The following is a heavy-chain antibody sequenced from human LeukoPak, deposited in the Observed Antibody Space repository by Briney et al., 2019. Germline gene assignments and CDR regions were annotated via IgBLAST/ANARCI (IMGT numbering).Heavy chain of an antibody. Sequence: SETLSLTCAVYGGSFRGYYWSWIRQPPGKGLEWIGEINHSGSTNYNPSLKSRVTISVDTSKNQFSLKLSSVTAADTAVYYCARGYSYGYPLWGQGTLVTVSS. CDR2: INHSGST. V-gene: IGHV4-34*01. J-gene: IGHJ4*02. CDR1: GGSFRGYY. D-gene: IGHD5-18*01. CDR3: ARGYSYGYPL.